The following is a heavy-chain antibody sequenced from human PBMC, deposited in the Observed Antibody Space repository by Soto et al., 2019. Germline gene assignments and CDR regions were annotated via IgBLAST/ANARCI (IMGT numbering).Heavy chain of an antibody. CDR1: GYTFTSYG. J-gene: IGHJ6*02. Sequence: QVQLVQSGAEVKKPGASVKVSCQASGYTFTSYGISWVRQAPGQGLEWMGWISAYNGNTNYAQKLQGRVTMTTDTSTSTAYMELRSLRSDDTAVYYCAREFDDFWSGPDGMDVWGQGTTVTVSS. D-gene: IGHD3-3*01. CDR3: AREFDDFWSGPDGMDV. V-gene: IGHV1-18*01. CDR2: ISAYNGNT.